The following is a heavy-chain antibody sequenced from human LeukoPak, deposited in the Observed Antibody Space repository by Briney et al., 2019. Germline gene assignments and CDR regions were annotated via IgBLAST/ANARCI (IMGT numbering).Heavy chain of an antibody. D-gene: IGHD1-26*01. Sequence: GGSLRLSCAVSGFDFTTHSMHWVRQAPGKGLEWVAFIRYDGSNKYYADSVKGRFTIFRDNSKNTLYLQMNSLRAEDTAVYYCARSYSGSYMGGKYFDYWGQGTLVTVSS. CDR2: IRYDGSNK. V-gene: IGHV3-30*02. CDR1: GFDFTTHS. J-gene: IGHJ4*02. CDR3: ARSYSGSYMGGKYFDY.